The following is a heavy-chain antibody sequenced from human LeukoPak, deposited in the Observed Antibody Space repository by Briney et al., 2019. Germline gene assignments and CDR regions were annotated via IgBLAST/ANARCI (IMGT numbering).Heavy chain of an antibody. D-gene: IGHD3-22*01. CDR3: ARALTSDSSGHRDY. V-gene: IGHV3-48*03. Sequence: QSGGSLRLSCAASGFALNSYEMNWVRQAPGKGREWVSYISGSGSAIYYADSVKGRFTISRDDAKNSLYLQMNTLRAEDTAVYYCARALTSDSSGHRDYWGQGTLVTVSS. CDR1: GFALNSYE. CDR2: ISGSGSAI. J-gene: IGHJ4*02.